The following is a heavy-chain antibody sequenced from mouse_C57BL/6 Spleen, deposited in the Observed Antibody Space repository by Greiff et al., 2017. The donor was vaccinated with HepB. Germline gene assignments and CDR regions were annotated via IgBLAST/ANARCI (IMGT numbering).Heavy chain of an antibody. CDR2: ISDGGSYT. V-gene: IGHV5-4*01. CDR1: GFTFSSYA. CDR3: ARDSNWD. D-gene: IGHD4-1*01. Sequence: EVKVVESGGGLVKPGGSLKLSCAASGFTFSSYAMSWVRQTPEKRLEWVATISDGGSYTYYPDNVKGRFTISRDNAKNNLYLQMSHLKSEDTAMYYCARDSNWDWGQGTLVTVSA. J-gene: IGHJ3*01.